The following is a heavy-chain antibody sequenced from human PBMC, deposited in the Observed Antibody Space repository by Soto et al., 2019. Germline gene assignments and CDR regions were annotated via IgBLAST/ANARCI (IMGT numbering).Heavy chain of an antibody. CDR1: GFTFSSYA. V-gene: IGHV3-30-3*01. CDR2: ISYDGSNK. Sequence: QVQLVESGGGVVQPGRSLRLSCAASGFTFSSYAMHWVRQAPGKGLEWVAVISYDGSNKYYADSVKGRFTISRDNSKNTLYLQMNSLRAEDTAVYYCARDIGSLIAGASYWGQGTLVTVSS. CDR3: ARDIGSLIAGASY. J-gene: IGHJ4*02. D-gene: IGHD6-19*01.